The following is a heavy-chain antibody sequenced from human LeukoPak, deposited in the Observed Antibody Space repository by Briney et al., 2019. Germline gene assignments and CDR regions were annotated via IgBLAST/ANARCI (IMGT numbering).Heavy chain of an antibody. Sequence: GRSLRLSCAASGFTFDDYAMHWVRQAPGKGLEWVAVISYDGSNKYYADSVKGRFTISRDNSKNTLYLQMNSLRAEDTAVYYCARDLGPVATAGTEFDYWGQGTLVTVSS. D-gene: IGHD6-13*01. CDR1: GFTFDDYA. CDR2: ISYDGSNK. V-gene: IGHV3-30*04. J-gene: IGHJ4*02. CDR3: ARDLGPVATAGTEFDY.